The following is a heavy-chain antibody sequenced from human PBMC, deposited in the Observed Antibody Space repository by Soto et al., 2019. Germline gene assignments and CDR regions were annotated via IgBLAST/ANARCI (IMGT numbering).Heavy chain of an antibody. CDR2: IIPFIGRT. CDR3: ARALAAGPNYYYYMDV. D-gene: IGHD6-25*01. CDR1: GGTFSSHT. V-gene: IGHV1-69*02. Sequence: QVQLVQSGAEVKKPGSSVKVSCKASGGTFSSHTITWVRQAPGQGLDWMGRIIPFIGRTSYAQNFQGRVTITADKSTRTVYMELSSLRSEDTAVYYCARALAAGPNYYYYMDVWVKGTTITVSS. J-gene: IGHJ6*03.